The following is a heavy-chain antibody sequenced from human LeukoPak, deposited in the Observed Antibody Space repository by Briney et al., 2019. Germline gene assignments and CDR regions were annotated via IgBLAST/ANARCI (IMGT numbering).Heavy chain of an antibody. Sequence: SETLSLTCTVSGGSISSYYWSWIRQPPGKGLEWIGYIYYSGSTNYNPSLKSRVTISVDMSKNQFSLKLSSVTAADTAVYYCARGGYSYGWDYFDYWGQGTLVTVSS. D-gene: IGHD5-18*01. V-gene: IGHV4-59*01. J-gene: IGHJ4*02. CDR1: GGSISSYY. CDR2: IYYSGST. CDR3: ARGGYSYGWDYFDY.